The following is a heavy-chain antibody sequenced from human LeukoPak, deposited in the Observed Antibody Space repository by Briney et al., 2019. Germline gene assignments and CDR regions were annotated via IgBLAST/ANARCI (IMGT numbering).Heavy chain of an antibody. CDR1: GYTFTGYY. CDR2: INPNTGGT. D-gene: IGHD5-18*01. Sequence: ASVTVSCKASGYTFTGYYMHWVRQAPGQGLEWMGWINPNTGGTNYAQNFQGRVTMTRDTSISTAYMELSRLRSDDTAVYYCAREDTTTVTDNWFDPWGQGTPVTVSS. J-gene: IGHJ5*02. V-gene: IGHV1-2*02. CDR3: AREDTTTVTDNWFDP.